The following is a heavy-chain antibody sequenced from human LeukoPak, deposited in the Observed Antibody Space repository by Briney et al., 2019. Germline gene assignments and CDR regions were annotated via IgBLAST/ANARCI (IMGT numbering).Heavy chain of an antibody. CDR1: GFTFSSAA. D-gene: IGHD4-17*01. CDR2: ITGSDDRT. V-gene: IGHV3-23*01. Sequence: QPGGSLRLSCAASGFTFSSAAMTWVRQAPGEGLEWVSTITGSDDRTYYADSVKGRFTISRDNSKNTLYLQMNSLRAEDTAVYYCAKDHSDDYGDSNWGQGTLVTVSS. J-gene: IGHJ4*02. CDR3: AKDHSDDYGDSN.